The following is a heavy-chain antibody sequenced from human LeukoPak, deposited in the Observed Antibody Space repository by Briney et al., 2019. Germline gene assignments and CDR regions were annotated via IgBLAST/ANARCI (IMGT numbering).Heavy chain of an antibody. CDR2: INRDETDI. CDR1: GFNFNSY. V-gene: IGHV3-7*01. J-gene: IGHJ1*01. CDR3: ARGDGRGRSDGAT. Sequence: GESLRLSCAASGFNFNSYMGWVRQAPEDGLEWVAIINRDETDIYYVDSVKGRFTISRDNAKSSLFLEMNSLRVEDTGVYYCARGDGRGRSDGATWGPGTLATVSS. D-gene: IGHD6-19*01.